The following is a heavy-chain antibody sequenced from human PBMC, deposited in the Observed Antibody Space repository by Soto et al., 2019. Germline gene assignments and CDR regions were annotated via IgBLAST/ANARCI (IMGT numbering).Heavy chain of an antibody. CDR3: TNVGGGSDSLTSRVDF. CDR2: ISGGGDTT. V-gene: IGHV3-23*01. Sequence: EVQLLESGGGLVQPGGSLRLSCAASGFTFNNYAMTWVRQAPGKGLEWVSAISGGGDTTFYADSVKGRFTVSRDGSKNRVYEQMRRLRAEDRDRYYCTNVGGGSDSLTSRVDFWCQGTLVTVSS. CDR1: GFTFNNYA. D-gene: IGHD3-10*01. J-gene: IGHJ4*02.